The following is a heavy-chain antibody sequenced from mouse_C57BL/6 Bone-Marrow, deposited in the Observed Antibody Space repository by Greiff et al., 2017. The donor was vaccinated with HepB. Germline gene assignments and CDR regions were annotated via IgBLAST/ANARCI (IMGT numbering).Heavy chain of an antibody. CDR1: GYSFTDYN. D-gene: IGHD2-2*01. CDR3: AKGYYGYDDADFDY. J-gene: IGHJ2*01. CDR2: INPNYGTT. Sequence: EVKLMESGPELVKPGASVKISCKASGYSFTDYNMNWVKQSNGKSLEWIGVINPNYGTTSYNQKFKGKATLTVDQSSSTAYMQLNSLTSEDSAVYYCAKGYYGYDDADFDYWGQGTTLTVSS. V-gene: IGHV1-39*01.